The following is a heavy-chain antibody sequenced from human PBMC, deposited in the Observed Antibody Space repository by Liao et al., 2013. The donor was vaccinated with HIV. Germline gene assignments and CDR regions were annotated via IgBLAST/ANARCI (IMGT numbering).Heavy chain of an antibody. Sequence: QVQLQQWGAGLLKPSETLSLTCAVYGGSFSGYYWSWIRQPPGKGLEWIGEINHSGSTNYNPSLKSRVTISVDTSKKQFSLKLSSVTAADTAVYYCARDGGKGSSWWFDPWGQGTLVTVSS. CDR1: GGSFSGYY. CDR3: ARDGGKGSSWWFDP. J-gene: IGHJ5*02. CDR2: INHSGST. D-gene: IGHD6-13*01. V-gene: IGHV4-34*01.